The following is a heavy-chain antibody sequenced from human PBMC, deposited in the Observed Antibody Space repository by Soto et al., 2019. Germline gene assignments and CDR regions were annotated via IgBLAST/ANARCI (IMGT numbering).Heavy chain of an antibody. CDR2: ISYDGSNK. V-gene: IGHV3-30-3*01. CDR1: GFTFSTYA. CDR3: ARGIVVPAAIFGGGFDM. D-gene: IGHD2-2*01. Sequence: GGSLRLSCADSGFTFSTYAMHWVRQAPGKGLEWVAVISYDGSNKYYADSVKGRFTISRDNSKNTLYLQMNSLRAEDTAVYYCARGIVVPAAIFGGGFDMWGQGTMVTVSS. J-gene: IGHJ3*02.